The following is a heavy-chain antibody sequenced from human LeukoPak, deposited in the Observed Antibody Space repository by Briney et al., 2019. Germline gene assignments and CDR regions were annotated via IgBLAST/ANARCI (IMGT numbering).Heavy chain of an antibody. V-gene: IGHV4-39*02. D-gene: IGHD6-19*01. CDR1: GGSISSSSYY. J-gene: IGHJ6*03. Sequence: PSETLSLTCTVSGGSISSSSYYWGWIRQPPGKGLEWIGSIYYSGSTYYNPSLKSRVTISVDTSKNQFSLKLSSVTAADTAVYYCAKDSKWLPPQYYYYMDVWGKGTTVTVSS. CDR3: AKDSKWLPPQYYYYMDV. CDR2: IYYSGST.